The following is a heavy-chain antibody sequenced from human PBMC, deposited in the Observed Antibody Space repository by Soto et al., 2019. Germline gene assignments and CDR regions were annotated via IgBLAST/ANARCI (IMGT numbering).Heavy chain of an antibody. CDR3: AKSAVVRGGGWFDP. CDR2: ISGSGGNT. CDR1: RFTFSTYA. D-gene: IGHD3-10*01. Sequence: EVQLLESRGGVVQPGGSLRLSCAASRFTFSTYAMSWVRQAPGKGLEWVSDISGSGGNTYYADSVKGRFTISRDNSKNTLYQQMNSLRAEDTAVYYCAKSAVVRGGGWFDPWGQGTLVTVSS. V-gene: IGHV3-23*01. J-gene: IGHJ5*02.